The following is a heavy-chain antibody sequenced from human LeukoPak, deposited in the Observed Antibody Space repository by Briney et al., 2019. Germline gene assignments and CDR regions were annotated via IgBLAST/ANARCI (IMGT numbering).Heavy chain of an antibody. CDR3: ARGYTMVRGVIITRRPFDY. Sequence: SETLSLTCAVYGGSFSGYYWSWIRQPPGKGLEWIGEINRSGSTNYNPSLKSRVTISVDTSKNQFSLKLSSVTAADTAVYYCARGYTMVRGVIITRRPFDYCGQGTLVTVSS. J-gene: IGHJ4*02. CDR2: INRSGST. V-gene: IGHV4-34*01. CDR1: GGSFSGYY. D-gene: IGHD3-10*01.